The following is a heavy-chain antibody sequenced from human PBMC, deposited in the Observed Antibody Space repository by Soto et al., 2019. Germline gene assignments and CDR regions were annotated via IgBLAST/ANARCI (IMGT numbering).Heavy chain of an antibody. CDR2: IRKKVYGGTT. D-gene: IGHD3-16*01. CDR3: AKAGLLVRLGFDH. Sequence: GGSLRLSCTGSGFTFSDYAMSWFRQAPGKGLEWVGFIRKKVYGGTTEYAASVKGRFTMSRDDSKSIAYLQLNSLKIEDTAVYYCAKAGLLVRLGFDHWGQGTLVTVSS. J-gene: IGHJ4*02. CDR1: GFTFSDYA. V-gene: IGHV3-49*03.